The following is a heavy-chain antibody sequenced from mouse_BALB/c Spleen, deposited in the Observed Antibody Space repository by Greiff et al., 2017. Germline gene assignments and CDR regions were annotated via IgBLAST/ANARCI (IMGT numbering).Heavy chain of an antibody. D-gene: IGHD2-4*01. CDR3: ARFPYYDYDGLYAMDY. V-gene: IGHV5-17*02. CDR1: GFTFSSFG. CDR2: ISSGSSTI. Sequence: EVKVVESGGGLVQPGGSRKLSCAASGFTFSSFGMHWVRQAPEKGLEWVAYISSGSSTIYYADTVKGRFTISRDNPKNTLFLQMTSLRSEDTAMYYCARFPYYDYDGLYAMDYWGQGTSVTVSS. J-gene: IGHJ4*01.